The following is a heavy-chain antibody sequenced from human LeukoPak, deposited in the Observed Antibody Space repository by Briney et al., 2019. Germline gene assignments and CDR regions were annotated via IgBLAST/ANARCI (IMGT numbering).Heavy chain of an antibody. V-gene: IGHV3-7*03. CDR1: GFTFSSYW. J-gene: IGHJ4*02. Sequence: GGSLRLSCAASGFTFSSYWMSWVRQAPGKGLEWVACIKQDGSETYYVDSVKGRFTIARDNAKISLYLHMNSVRDEDTAVYYCASLDTATCLGSGYWGQGTLVTVSS. CDR2: IKQDGSET. CDR3: ASLDTATCLGSGY. D-gene: IGHD5-18*01.